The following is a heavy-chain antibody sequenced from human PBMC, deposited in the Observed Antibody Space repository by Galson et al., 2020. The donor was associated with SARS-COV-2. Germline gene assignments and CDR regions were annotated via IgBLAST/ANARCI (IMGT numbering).Heavy chain of an antibody. V-gene: IGHV4-34*01. Sequence: SETLSLTCAVYGGSFSGYYWSWIRQPPGKGLEWIGEINHSGSTNYNPSLKSRVTISVDTSKNQFSLKLSSVTAADTAVYYCARVVTQGDYYYGMDVWGQGTTVTVSS. CDR2: INHSGST. J-gene: IGHJ6*02. D-gene: IGHD2-21*02. CDR3: ARVVTQGDYYYGMDV. CDR1: GGSFSGYY.